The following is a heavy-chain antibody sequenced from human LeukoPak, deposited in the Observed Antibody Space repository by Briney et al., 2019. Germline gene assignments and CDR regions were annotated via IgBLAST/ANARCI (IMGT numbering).Heavy chain of an antibody. CDR2: INPNSGGT. J-gene: IGHJ4*02. Sequence: ASVKVSCKASGYTFIGYYMHWVRQAPGQGLEWMGWINPNSGGTNYEQKFQGRVTMTRDTSISTAYMELSRLRSDDTAVYYCARVHGYGGNIPGFEYWGQGTLVTVSS. CDR1: GYTFIGYY. CDR3: ARVHGYGGNIPGFEY. D-gene: IGHD4-23*01. V-gene: IGHV1-2*02.